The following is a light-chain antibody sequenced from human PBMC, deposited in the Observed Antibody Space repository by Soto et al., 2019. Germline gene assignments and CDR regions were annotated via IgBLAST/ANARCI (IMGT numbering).Light chain of an antibody. CDR2: AAS. J-gene: IGKJ1*01. CDR1: QSVSSSY. V-gene: IGKV3-20*01. CDR3: QQYGTSPEWT. Sequence: EIFLPQSPDTLSLSRGERATLSCRASQSVSSSYLAWYQQKPGQAPRLLIYAASSRATGIPDRFSGSGSGTDFTLTISRLEPEDLAVYYCQQYGTSPEWTFGQGTKVDIK.